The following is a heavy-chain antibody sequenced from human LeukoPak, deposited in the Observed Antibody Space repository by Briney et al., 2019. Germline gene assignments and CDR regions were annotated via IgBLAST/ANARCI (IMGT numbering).Heavy chain of an antibody. V-gene: IGHV3-23*01. CDR2: ISGSGGST. CDR1: GFTFSSYA. D-gene: IGHD3-16*02. Sequence: GGSLRLSCAASGFTFSSYAMSWVRQAPGKGLEWVSAISGSGGSTYYADSVKGRFTISTDNSKDTLYLQMNSLRAEDTAVYYCAKDPYDYVWGSYPNWFDPWGQGTLVTVAS. CDR3: AKDPYDYVWGSYPNWFDP. J-gene: IGHJ5*02.